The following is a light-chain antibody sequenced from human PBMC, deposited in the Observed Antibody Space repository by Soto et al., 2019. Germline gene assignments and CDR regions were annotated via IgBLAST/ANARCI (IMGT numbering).Light chain of an antibody. CDR3: QQYYNYPPS. V-gene: IGKV1-8*01. Sequence: AIRMTQSPSSLSASTGDRVTITCRASQGISNYLAWYQQKPGTAPKLLIYAASTFQSGVPSRFSGSGSGTDFTLTIRYLQSEDFAPYFCQQYYNYPPSFGQGTKLEI. CDR2: AAS. CDR1: QGISNY. J-gene: IGKJ2*01.